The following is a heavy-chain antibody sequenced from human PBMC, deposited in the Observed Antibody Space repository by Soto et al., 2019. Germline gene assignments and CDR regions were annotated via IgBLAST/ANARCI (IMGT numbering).Heavy chain of an antibody. V-gene: IGHV5-51*01. D-gene: IGHD1-26*01. Sequence: SGYSFTKYWMGWVRQMPGKGLEWMGIIDPGDSDTRYSPSFQGQVTISADKSISTAYLQWSSLEASDTAMYYCARQNQHSGSYYFDYWGQGTPVTVSS. CDR1: GYSFTKYW. CDR3: ARQNQHSGSYYFDY. J-gene: IGHJ4*02. CDR2: IDPGDSDT.